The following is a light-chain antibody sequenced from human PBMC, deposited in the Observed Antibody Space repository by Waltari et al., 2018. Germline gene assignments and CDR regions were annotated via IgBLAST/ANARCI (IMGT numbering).Light chain of an antibody. J-gene: IGKJ4*01. CDR2: GAS. Sequence: EIVLTQSPGTLSLSPGERATLSCRASKTITYTYLAWYQQKPGQAPRLLIYGASSRATGIPDRFSGSGSGTDFTLTISRLEPEDFAVYYCQQYGRSLTFGGGTKVEIK. CDR3: QQYGRSLT. V-gene: IGKV3-20*01. CDR1: KTITYTY.